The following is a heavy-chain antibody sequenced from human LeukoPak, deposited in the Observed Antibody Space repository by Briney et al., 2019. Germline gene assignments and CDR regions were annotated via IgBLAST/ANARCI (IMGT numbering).Heavy chain of an antibody. Sequence: SETLSLTCAVYGGSFSGYYWSWIRQPPGKGLEWIGEINHSGSTNYNPSLKSRVTISVDTSKSQFSLKLSSVTAADTAVYYCASFMVRGYYGMDVWGQGTTVTVSS. CDR2: INHSGST. CDR1: GGSFSGYY. CDR3: ASFMVRGYYGMDV. J-gene: IGHJ6*02. V-gene: IGHV4-34*01. D-gene: IGHD3-10*01.